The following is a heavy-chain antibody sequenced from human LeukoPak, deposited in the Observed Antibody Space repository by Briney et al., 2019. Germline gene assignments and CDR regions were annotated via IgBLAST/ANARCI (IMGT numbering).Heavy chain of an antibody. CDR3: ARGNNWGVHRYSGMDV. D-gene: IGHD7-27*01. CDR1: GDSVSNNNAA. CDR2: TYLRSNWYS. V-gene: IGHV6-1*01. Sequence: SQTLSLTCAISGDSVSNNNAAWNWIRQSPSRGLEWLGRTYLRSNWYSDYAVSVKGRISINPDTSKNQFSLQLDSVTPDDTAVYYCARGNNWGVHRYSGMDVWGQGTTVTVSS. J-gene: IGHJ6*02.